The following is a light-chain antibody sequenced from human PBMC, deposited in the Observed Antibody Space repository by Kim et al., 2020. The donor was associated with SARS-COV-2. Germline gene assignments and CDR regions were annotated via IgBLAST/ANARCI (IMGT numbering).Light chain of an antibody. Sequence: VSPGERATLSCRASQSVSGSLAWYQQKPGQAPRLLIHGVSSRATDVPARFSGSGSGTDFTLTISNLKSEDFAIYYCQQYNDWPHCTFGQGTRLEI. V-gene: IGKV3-15*01. CDR2: GVS. CDR1: QSVSGS. CDR3: QQYNDWPHCT. J-gene: IGKJ2*02.